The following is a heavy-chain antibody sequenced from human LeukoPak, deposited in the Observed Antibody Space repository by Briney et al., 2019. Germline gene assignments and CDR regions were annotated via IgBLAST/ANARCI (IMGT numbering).Heavy chain of an antibody. J-gene: IGHJ5*02. D-gene: IGHD3-10*01. V-gene: IGHV4-4*07. CDR1: GGSLTSYF. CDR2: IYSSGST. CDR3: ARMSYNSGSYSA. Sequence: PSETLSLTCTVSGGSLTSYFRSWIRQPAGKGLEWIGRIYSSGSTNYNPSLKSRVTMSVDTSKNQFSLKLSSVTAADTAVYYCARMSYNSGSYSAWGRGTLVTVSS.